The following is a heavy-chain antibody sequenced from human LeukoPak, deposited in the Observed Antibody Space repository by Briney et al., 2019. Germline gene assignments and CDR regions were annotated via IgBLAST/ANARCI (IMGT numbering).Heavy chain of an antibody. J-gene: IGHJ4*02. D-gene: IGHD6-19*01. CDR2: FDPEDGET. Sequence: EASVKVSCKVSGYTLTELSMHWVRQAPGKGLEWMGGFDPEDGETIYAQKFQGRVTMTEDTSTDTAYMELSSLRSEDTAVYYCATDNGSGSGWWGDFDYWGQGTLVTVSS. CDR3: ATDNGSGSGWWGDFDY. CDR1: GYTLTELS. V-gene: IGHV1-24*01.